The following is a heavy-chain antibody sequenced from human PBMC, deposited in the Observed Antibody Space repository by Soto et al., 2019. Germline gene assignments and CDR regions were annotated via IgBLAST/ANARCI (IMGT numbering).Heavy chain of an antibody. J-gene: IGHJ3*01. D-gene: IGHD6-19*01. CDR3: AYSPGWYRLDL. CDR1: GDSISSPKW. CDR2: MLHSGTT. Sequence: QVQLQESGPGLVKPSRTLSLTCAVSGDSISSPKWWTWVRQPPGKGLEWIGDMLHSGTTNYNPSLKSRVTISVDKSKNQFSLNLYSVTAADTAVYYCAYSPGWYRLDLWGPGTLVIVSS. V-gene: IGHV4-4*02.